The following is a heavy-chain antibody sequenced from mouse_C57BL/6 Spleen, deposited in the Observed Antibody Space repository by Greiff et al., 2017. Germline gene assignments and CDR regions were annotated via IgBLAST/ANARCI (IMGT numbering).Heavy chain of an antibody. J-gene: IGHJ1*03. Sequence: EVQLVESGGGLVKPGGSLKLSCAASGFTFSSYAMSWVRQTPEKRLEWVATISDGGSYTYYPDNVKGRFTISRDNAKNNLYLQMSHLKSEDTAMYYCARETKYGYWYFDVWGTGTTVTVSS. CDR2: ISDGGSYT. D-gene: IGHD1-1*01. CDR1: GFTFSSYA. CDR3: ARETKYGYWYFDV. V-gene: IGHV5-4*01.